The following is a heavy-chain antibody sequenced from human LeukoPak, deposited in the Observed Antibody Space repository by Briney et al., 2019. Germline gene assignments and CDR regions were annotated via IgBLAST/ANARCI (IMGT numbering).Heavy chain of an antibody. J-gene: IGHJ4*02. CDR2: IKQDGSEK. CDR1: GFSFSTYW. D-gene: IGHD1-26*01. CDR3: ARAQRDSGYRPFDS. V-gene: IGHV3-7*01. Sequence: LTGGSLRLSCAASGFSFSTYWMSWVRQAPGKGLEWVANIKQDGSEKKYVDSVKGRFTISRDNAKNSLYLQMNSLRSEDTALYYCARAQRDSGYRPFDSWGQGTLVTVSS.